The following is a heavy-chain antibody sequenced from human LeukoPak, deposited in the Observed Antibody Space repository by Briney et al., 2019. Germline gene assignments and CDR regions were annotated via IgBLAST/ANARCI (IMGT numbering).Heavy chain of an antibody. D-gene: IGHD2-2*02. J-gene: IGHJ4*02. CDR1: GGSISSGDYY. V-gene: IGHV4-30-4*01. Sequence: SQTLSLTCTVSGGSISSGDYYWSWIRQPPGKGLEWIGYIYDTGITYYNPSLKSRVTISVDTSKNQFSLKLSSVTAADTAVYYCARDRVVPAVIGDYWGQGTLVTVSS. CDR3: ARDRVVPAVIGDY. CDR2: IYDTGIT.